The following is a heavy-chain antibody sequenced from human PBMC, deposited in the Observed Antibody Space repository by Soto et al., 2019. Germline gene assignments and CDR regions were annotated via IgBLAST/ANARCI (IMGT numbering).Heavy chain of an antibody. V-gene: IGHV3-7*01. CDR1: GLTFSDYW. J-gene: IGHJ4*02. Sequence: GGALRLSCIASGLTFSDYWMSWVRQVPGKGLEWVAYIKQDGSEKYYADSVKGRFTISRDNSKNTLYLQMNSLRAEDTAVYYCAYSSTPFDYWGQGTLVTVSS. D-gene: IGHD6-13*01. CDR2: IKQDGSEK. CDR3: AYSSTPFDY.